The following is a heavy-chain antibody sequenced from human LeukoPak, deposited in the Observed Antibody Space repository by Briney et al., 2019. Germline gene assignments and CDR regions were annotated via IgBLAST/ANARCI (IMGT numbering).Heavy chain of an antibody. CDR1: GFTFSSYS. CDR3: ARLWFGEFNWFDP. Sequence: GGSLRLSCAASGFTFSSYSMNWVRQAPGKGLEWVSSISSSSSYIYYADSVKGRFTISRDNAKNSLYLQMNSLRAEDTAVYYCARLWFGEFNWFDPWGQGTLVTVSS. V-gene: IGHV3-21*01. D-gene: IGHD3-10*01. CDR2: ISSSSSYI. J-gene: IGHJ5*02.